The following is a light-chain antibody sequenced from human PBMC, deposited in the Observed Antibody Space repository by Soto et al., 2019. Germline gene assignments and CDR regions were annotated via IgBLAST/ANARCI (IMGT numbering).Light chain of an antibody. J-gene: IGKJ3*01. V-gene: IGKV1-39*01. CDR2: TAS. CDR3: QQSYSAPFT. Sequence: DIQMTQSPSSLSPSVGDRVTITCRASQNIDIYLNWYQQKPGKAPKLLIYTASSMPSGVSSTFSGSGSGTDFTLTISSLQPEDFATYYCQQSYSAPFTFGPRTKVDIK. CDR1: QNIDIY.